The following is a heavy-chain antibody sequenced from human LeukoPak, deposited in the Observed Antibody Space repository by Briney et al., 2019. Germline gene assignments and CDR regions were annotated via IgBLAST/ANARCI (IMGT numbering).Heavy chain of an antibody. J-gene: IGHJ4*02. Sequence: GESLKISCKGSGYIFASYWIGWVRQMPGKGLELMGIIYPGDSATRYSPSFQGQVTVSADKSSTTAYLQWSSLKASDTAMYYCARLDCSGGSCYGLGYWGQGTLATVSS. CDR2: IYPGDSAT. CDR1: GYIFASYW. D-gene: IGHD2-15*01. CDR3: ARLDCSGGSCYGLGY. V-gene: IGHV5-51*01.